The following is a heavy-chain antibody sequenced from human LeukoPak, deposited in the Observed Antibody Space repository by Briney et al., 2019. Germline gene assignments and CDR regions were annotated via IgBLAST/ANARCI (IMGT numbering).Heavy chain of an antibody. CDR3: AELGITMIGGV. D-gene: IGHD3-10*02. CDR1: GFTFGDYA. V-gene: IGHV3-48*01. Sequence: GGSLRLSCTASGFTFGDYAMTWVRRAPGKGLEWVSYISSTSNTIYYADSVKGRFTISRDNAKNALYLQMNSLRAEDTAVYYCAELGITMIGGVWGKGTTVTISS. J-gene: IGHJ6*04. CDR2: ISSTSNTI.